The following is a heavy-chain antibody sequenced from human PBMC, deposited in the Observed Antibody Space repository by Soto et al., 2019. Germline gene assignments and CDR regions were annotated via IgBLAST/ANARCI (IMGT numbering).Heavy chain of an antibody. CDR2: INHSGST. Sequence: SETLSLTCAVYGGSFSGYYWSWIRQPPGKGLEWIGEINHSGSTNYNPSLKSRVTISVDTSKNQFSLKLSSVTAADTAVYYCARPQSGYYYYGMDVWGQGTTVTVSS. V-gene: IGHV4-34*01. CDR3: ARPQSGYYYYGMDV. CDR1: GGSFSGYY. J-gene: IGHJ6*02. D-gene: IGHD3-10*01.